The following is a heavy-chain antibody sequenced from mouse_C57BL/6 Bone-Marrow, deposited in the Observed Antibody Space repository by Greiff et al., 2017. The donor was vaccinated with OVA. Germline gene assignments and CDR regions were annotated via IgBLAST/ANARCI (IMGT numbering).Heavy chain of an antibody. CDR1: GYAFTNYL. CDR2: INPGSGGT. J-gene: IGHJ2*01. V-gene: IGHV1-54*01. Sequence: QVQLQQSGAELVRPGTSVKVSCKASGYAFTNYLIEWVKQRPGQGLEWIGVINPGSGGTNYNEKFKGKATLTADKSSSTAYMQLSSLTSEDSAVYFCAAGGTTVVEALENWGQGTTLTVSS. D-gene: IGHD1-1*01. CDR3: AAGGTTVVEALEN.